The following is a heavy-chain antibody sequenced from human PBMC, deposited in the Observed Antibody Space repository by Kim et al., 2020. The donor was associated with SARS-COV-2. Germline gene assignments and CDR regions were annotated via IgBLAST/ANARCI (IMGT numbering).Heavy chain of an antibody. J-gene: IGHJ5*02. Sequence: ASVKVSCKASGYTFTSYGISWVRQAPGQGLEWMGWISAYNGNTNYAQKLQGRVTMTTDTSTSTAYMELRSLRSDDTAVDYCARAGDIVVVPAAIRGLDPWGQGTLVTVSS. V-gene: IGHV1-18*01. CDR2: ISAYNGNT. CDR3: ARAGDIVVVPAAIRGLDP. CDR1: GYTFTSYG. D-gene: IGHD2-2*02.